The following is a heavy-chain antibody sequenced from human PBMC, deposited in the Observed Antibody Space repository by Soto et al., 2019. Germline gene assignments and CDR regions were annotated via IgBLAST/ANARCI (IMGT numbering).Heavy chain of an antibody. V-gene: IGHV1-69*12. Sequence: QVQLVQSGAEVKKPGSSVKVSCKASGGTFRSYAISWVRQAPGQGLEWMGGIIPMFGTPNYAQKFQGRVRSTADESTRTAYMELSSLRSGDTAVYYCARARLAQQLMSYYYYAMDAWGQGTTVTVSS. CDR3: ARARLAQQLMSYYYYAMDA. CDR1: GGTFRSYA. D-gene: IGHD6-13*01. CDR2: IIPMFGTP. J-gene: IGHJ6*02.